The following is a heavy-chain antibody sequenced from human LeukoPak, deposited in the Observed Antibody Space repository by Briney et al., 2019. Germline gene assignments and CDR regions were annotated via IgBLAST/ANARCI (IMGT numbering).Heavy chain of an antibody. J-gene: IGHJ6*02. Sequence: GESLKILCRGSGYSFTSYWNGWVPQVPGKGLEGMGIFYSGDSDTRYRPSFQGPVPLSADKSISTAYLQWSSLKASDTAMYYCASRLTYYYNSSGYYADVWGQGTTVTVSS. CDR3: ASRLTYYYNSSGYYADV. V-gene: IGHV5-51*01. D-gene: IGHD3-22*01. CDR1: GYSFTSYW. CDR2: FYSGDSDT.